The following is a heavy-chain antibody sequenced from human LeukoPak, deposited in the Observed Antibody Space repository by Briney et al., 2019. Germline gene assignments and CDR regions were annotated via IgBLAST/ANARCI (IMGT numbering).Heavy chain of an antibody. J-gene: IGHJ4*02. Sequence: IRSGGDTYYAGSVKGRFTISRESAKNSFDLQMNSLSAGDTAVYFCARAVSGTDEIDSWGQGTLVTVSS. CDR3: ARAVSGTDEIDS. CDR2: IRSGGDT. D-gene: IGHD6-19*01. V-gene: IGHV3-13*01.